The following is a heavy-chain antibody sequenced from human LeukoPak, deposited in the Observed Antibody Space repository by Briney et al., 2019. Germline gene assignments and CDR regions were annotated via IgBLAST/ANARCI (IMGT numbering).Heavy chain of an antibody. J-gene: IGHJ4*02. CDR1: GFTFSDYY. CDR2: ISSVGSTI. D-gene: IGHD3-10*01. Sequence: GGSLRLSCAASGFTFSDYYMSWIRQAPGKGLEWVSYISSVGSTIYYADSVKGRFTISRDNAKNSLYLQMNSLRAEDTAMYYCARLYGSGSYTTVDNWGQGTLVTVSS. V-gene: IGHV3-11*04. CDR3: ARLYGSGSYTTVDN.